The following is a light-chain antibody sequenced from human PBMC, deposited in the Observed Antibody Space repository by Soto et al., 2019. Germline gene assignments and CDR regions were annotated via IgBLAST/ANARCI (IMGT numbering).Light chain of an antibody. CDR3: QQYNNWVGT. CDR2: AAS. J-gene: IGKJ1*01. Sequence: EIVLTQSPGTLSLSPGERATLSCRASQSVSSYYLAWYQQKPGQAPRLLIYAASSRATGIPDRFSGGGSGTDFTLTISSLQSEDFAVYYCQQYNNWVGTFGQGTKVDIK. V-gene: IGKV3-20*01. CDR1: QSVSSYY.